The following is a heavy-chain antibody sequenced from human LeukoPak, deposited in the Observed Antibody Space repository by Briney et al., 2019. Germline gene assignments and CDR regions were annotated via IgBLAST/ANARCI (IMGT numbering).Heavy chain of an antibody. CDR3: ARRALHHDRQYYGSGSYDY. CDR2: IYYSGST. CDR1: GGSISSGGYS. Sequence: SETLSLTCAVSGGSISSGGYSWSWIRQPPGKGLEWIGYIYYSGSTYYNPSLKSRVTISVDTSKNQFSLKLSSVTAADTAVYYCARRALHHDRQYYGSGSYDYWGQGTLVTVSS. V-gene: IGHV4-30-2*03. J-gene: IGHJ4*02. D-gene: IGHD3-10*01.